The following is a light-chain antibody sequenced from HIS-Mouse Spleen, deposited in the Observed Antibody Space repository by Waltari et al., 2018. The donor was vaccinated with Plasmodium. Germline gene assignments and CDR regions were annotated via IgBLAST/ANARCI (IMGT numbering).Light chain of an antibody. V-gene: IGKV1-39*01. CDR3: QQSYSTWT. Sequence: DIQMTQSPSSLSASVGDRVTITCRASQSISSYLNCYQQKPGKAPKLLIYAASSLQSGGPSRFSGSGSGTDFTLTISSLQPEDFATYYCQQSYSTWTFGQGTKVEIK. CDR2: AAS. CDR1: QSISSY. J-gene: IGKJ1*01.